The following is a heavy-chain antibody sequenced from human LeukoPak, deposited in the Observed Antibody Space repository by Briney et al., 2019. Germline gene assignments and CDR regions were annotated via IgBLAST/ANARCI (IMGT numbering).Heavy chain of an antibody. D-gene: IGHD6-19*01. Sequence: GASVKVSCKASGYSFTSYGISWVRQAPGQGLEWMGWISAYNGNTKYAQKFQGRVTMTTDTSTSTACMELRSLRSDDTAVYYCARDHSSGWYGVDYWGQGTLVTVSS. J-gene: IGHJ4*02. V-gene: IGHV1-18*01. CDR2: ISAYNGNT. CDR3: ARDHSSGWYGVDY. CDR1: GYSFTSYG.